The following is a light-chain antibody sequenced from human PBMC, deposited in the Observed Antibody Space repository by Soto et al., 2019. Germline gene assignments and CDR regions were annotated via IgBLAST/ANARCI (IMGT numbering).Light chain of an antibody. CDR2: KAS. J-gene: IGKJ1*01. CDR3: QQYHSFPVT. CDR1: QSISGW. Sequence: DIQITPSPSTLSASVGDRVTITCRASQSISGWLAWYQQKPGKAPKLLIYKASSLKSVVPSRFSGSGSGTEFTLTIRSLQPDDSATYYCQQYHSFPVTCGQGTKGDIK. V-gene: IGKV1-5*03.